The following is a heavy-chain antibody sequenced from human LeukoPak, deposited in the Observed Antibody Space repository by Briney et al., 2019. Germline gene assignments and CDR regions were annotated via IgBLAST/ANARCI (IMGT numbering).Heavy chain of an antibody. CDR2: ISSSSSTI. V-gene: IGHV3-48*01. D-gene: IGHD3-10*01. J-gene: IGHJ4*02. CDR1: GFTFSSYS. CDR3: ARDNCYGSGSYDY. Sequence: GGSLRLSCAASGFTFSSYSMNWVRQAPGKGLEWVSYISSSSSTIYYADSVKGRFTISRDNAKNSLYLQMNSLRAEDTAVYYCARDNCYGSGSYDYWGQGTLVTVSS.